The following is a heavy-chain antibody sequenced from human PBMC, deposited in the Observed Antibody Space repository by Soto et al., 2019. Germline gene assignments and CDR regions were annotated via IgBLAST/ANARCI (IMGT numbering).Heavy chain of an antibody. CDR1: GFTLNNYW. V-gene: IGHV3-74*01. Sequence: EVLLVESGGGVVQPGGSLRLSCAASGFTLNNYWMHWVRQAPGTGLECVSRINLDGSSTTFAVSVKGRFSISRDDAKTTLLLPMPSLRAEDTGVYYCARVRRSSRWYYFESWGQGTLVTVSS. CDR3: ARVRRSSRWYYFES. J-gene: IGHJ5*01. CDR2: INLDGSST. D-gene: IGHD6-13*01.